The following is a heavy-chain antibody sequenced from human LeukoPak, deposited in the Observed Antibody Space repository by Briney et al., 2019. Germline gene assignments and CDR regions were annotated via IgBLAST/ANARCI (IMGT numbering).Heavy chain of an antibody. V-gene: IGHV3-64*01. D-gene: IGHD5-18*01. CDR1: GFTFSSYV. CDR2: ISGNGGST. J-gene: IGHJ4*02. Sequence: PGGSLRLSCAASGFTFSSYVMHWVRQAPGKGLEYVSGISGNGGSTYYANSVKGRFTISRDNSKNTLYLQMGSLRAEDMAVYYCARERKLWSYFDYWGQGTLVTVSS. CDR3: ARERKLWSYFDY.